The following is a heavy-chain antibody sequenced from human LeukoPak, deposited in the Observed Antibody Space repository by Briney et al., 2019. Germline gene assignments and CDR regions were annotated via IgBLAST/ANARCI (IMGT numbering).Heavy chain of an antibody. CDR2: IYYSGST. CDR3: ARDGSGRTGYFDY. D-gene: IGHD1-26*01. Sequence: SRTLSLTCTVSGGSISSGGYSWSWIRQHPGKGLEWIGYIYYSGSTYYNPSLKSRVTISVDTSKNQFSLKLSSVTAADTAVYYCARDGSGRTGYFDYWGQGTLVTVSS. J-gene: IGHJ4*02. V-gene: IGHV4-31*03. CDR1: GGSISSGGYS.